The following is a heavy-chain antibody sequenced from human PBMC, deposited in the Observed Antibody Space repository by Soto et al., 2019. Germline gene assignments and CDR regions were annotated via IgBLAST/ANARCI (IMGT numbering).Heavy chain of an antibody. Sequence: EVQLVESGGGLVKPGESLRLSCAASGFTFSSYSMNWVRQAPGKGPEWVSCIDSRSTDMYYADSVKGRFPISRDNAKNSMYLQMNSLRAEDTGVYYCASDTSSYDILTPTGVWGQGTTVTVSS. V-gene: IGHV3-21*01. J-gene: IGHJ6*02. CDR1: GFTFSSYS. CDR2: IDSRSTDM. CDR3: ASDTSSYDILTPTGV. D-gene: IGHD3-9*01.